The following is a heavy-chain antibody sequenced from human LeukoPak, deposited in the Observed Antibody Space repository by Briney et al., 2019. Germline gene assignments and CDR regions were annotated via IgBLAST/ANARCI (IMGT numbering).Heavy chain of an antibody. Sequence: SETLSLTCAVYGGSFSGYYWSWIRQPPGMGLEWIGEINHSGSTNYNPSLKSRVTISVDTSKNQFSLKLSSVTAADTAVYYCAGSGSYFYYYYYYMDVWGKGTTVTVSS. CDR3: AGSGSYFYYYYYYMDV. CDR2: INHSGST. CDR1: GGSFSGYY. D-gene: IGHD3-10*01. J-gene: IGHJ6*03. V-gene: IGHV4-34*01.